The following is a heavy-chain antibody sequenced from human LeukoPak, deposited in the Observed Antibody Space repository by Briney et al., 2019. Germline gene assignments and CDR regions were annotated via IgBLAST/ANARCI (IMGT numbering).Heavy chain of an antibody. CDR1: GGSISSYY. Sequence: PSETLSLTCTVSGGSISSYYWSWMRQPPGKGLEWIGYIYYSGSTNYNPSLKSRVTISVDTSKNQFSLKLSSVTGADTAVYYCATLRRDGLKGYFDYWGQGTLVTVSS. CDR2: IYYSGST. D-gene: IGHD5-24*01. CDR3: ATLRRDGLKGYFDY. J-gene: IGHJ4*02. V-gene: IGHV4-59*01.